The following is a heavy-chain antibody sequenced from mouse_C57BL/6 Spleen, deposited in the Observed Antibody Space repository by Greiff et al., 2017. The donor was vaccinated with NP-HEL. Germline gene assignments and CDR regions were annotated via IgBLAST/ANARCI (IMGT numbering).Heavy chain of an antibody. J-gene: IGHJ4*01. CDR2: INPYNGDT. CDR3: ARKGVYGSSYEGAMDY. D-gene: IGHD1-1*01. CDR1: GYSFTGYF. Sequence: EVQLQQSGPELVKPGDSVKISCKASGYSFTGYFMNWVMQSHGKSLEWIGRINPYNGDTFYNQKFKGKATLTVDKSSSTAHMELRRLTSEDSAVYYCARKGVYGSSYEGAMDYWGQGTSVTVSS. V-gene: IGHV1-20*01.